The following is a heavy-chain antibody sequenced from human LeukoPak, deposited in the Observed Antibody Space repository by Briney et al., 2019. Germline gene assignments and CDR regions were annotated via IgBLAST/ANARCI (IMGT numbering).Heavy chain of an antibody. J-gene: IGHJ4*02. CDR2: ISYDASKE. CDR3: AREID. V-gene: IGHV3-30-3*01. CDR1: GFTFSSYA. Sequence: GGSLRLSCAASGFTFSSYAIHWVRQAPGKGLEWVAAISYDASKEYYADSVKGRFTISRDNSKNTIYLQMNSLRAEDTAVYYCAREIDWGQGTLVTVSS.